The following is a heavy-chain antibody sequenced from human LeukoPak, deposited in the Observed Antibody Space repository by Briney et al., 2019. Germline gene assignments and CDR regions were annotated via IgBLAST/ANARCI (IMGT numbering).Heavy chain of an antibody. CDR3: ARDGAYDDASGYRADF. D-gene: IGHD3-22*01. V-gene: IGHV3-11*01. J-gene: IGHJ4*02. CDR2: ISHSGTTV. Sequence: PGGSLRLSCTASGFRFSDYYMNWFRQTPGKGLEWLSYISHSGTTVQYADSVRGRFTVSRDNHNNTLYFQMNSLRVEDTALYYCARDGAYDDASGYRADFWGQGTLVTVSS. CDR1: GFRFSDYY.